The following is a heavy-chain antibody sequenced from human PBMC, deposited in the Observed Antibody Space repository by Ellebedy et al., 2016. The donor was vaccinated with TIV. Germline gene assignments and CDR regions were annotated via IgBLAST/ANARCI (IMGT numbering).Heavy chain of an antibody. D-gene: IGHD3-22*01. V-gene: IGHV3-33*08. CDR2: IWYDGSNK. Sequence: GESLKISCAASGFTFSSYGMHWVRQAPGKGLEWVAVIWYDGSNKYYADSVKGRFTISRDNSKNTLYLQMNSLRAEDTAVYYCARPLRMIVVGYGMDVWGQGTTVTVSS. J-gene: IGHJ6*02. CDR3: ARPLRMIVVGYGMDV. CDR1: GFTFSSYG.